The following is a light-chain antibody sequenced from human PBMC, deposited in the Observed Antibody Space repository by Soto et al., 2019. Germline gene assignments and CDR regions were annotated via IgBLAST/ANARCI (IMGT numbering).Light chain of an antibody. V-gene: IGLV2-11*01. CDR1: SSDVGGYNY. Sequence: QSALTQPRSVSGSPGQSVTISCTGTSSDVGGYNYVSWYQQHPGKAPKLMIYDVSKRPSGVPDRFSGSKSGNTASLTISGLQAEDEADYYCCSYAGSTPYVFGTGIKLTVL. CDR2: DVS. CDR3: CSYAGSTPYV. J-gene: IGLJ1*01.